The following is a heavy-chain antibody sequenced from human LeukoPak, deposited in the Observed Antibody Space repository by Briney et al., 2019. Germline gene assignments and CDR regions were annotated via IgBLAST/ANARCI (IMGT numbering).Heavy chain of an antibody. J-gene: IGHJ4*02. CDR3: AKGALGIAARPTRFDY. CDR1: GFTFSSYA. Sequence: GGSLRLSCAASGFTFSSYAMSWVRQAPGKGLEWVSAISGSGGSTYYADSVKGRFTISRDNSKNTLYLQMNSLRAEDTAVYYCAKGALGIAARPTRFDYWGQGTLVTVSS. D-gene: IGHD6-6*01. V-gene: IGHV3-23*01. CDR2: ISGSGGST.